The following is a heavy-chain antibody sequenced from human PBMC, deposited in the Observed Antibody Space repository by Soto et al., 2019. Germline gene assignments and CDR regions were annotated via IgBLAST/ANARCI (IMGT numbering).Heavy chain of an antibody. CDR3: ARVKDVAARWKYYFDY. Sequence: QVQLVQSGAEVKKPGSSVKVSCKASGGTFSSYAISWVRQAPGQGLEWMGGIIPIFGTANYAQKFQGRVTITADESTSTAYMELSILRSEHTAVYYCARVKDVAARWKYYFDYWGQGTLVTVSS. J-gene: IGHJ4*02. V-gene: IGHV1-69*01. CDR1: GGTFSSYA. CDR2: IIPIFGTA. D-gene: IGHD6-6*01.